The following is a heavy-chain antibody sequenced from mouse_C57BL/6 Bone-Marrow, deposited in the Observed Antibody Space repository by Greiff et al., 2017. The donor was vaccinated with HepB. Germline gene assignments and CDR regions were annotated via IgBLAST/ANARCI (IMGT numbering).Heavy chain of an antibody. V-gene: IGHV5-6*01. Sequence: EVHLVESGGDLVKPGGSLKLSCAASGFTFSSYGMSWVRQTPDKRLEWVATISSGGSYTYYPDSVKGRFTISRDNAKNTLYLQMSSLKSEDTAMYYCAVPVVDLYYYAMDYWGQGTSVTVSS. CDR1: GFTFSSYG. D-gene: IGHD1-1*01. J-gene: IGHJ4*01. CDR3: AVPVVDLYYYAMDY. CDR2: ISSGGSYT.